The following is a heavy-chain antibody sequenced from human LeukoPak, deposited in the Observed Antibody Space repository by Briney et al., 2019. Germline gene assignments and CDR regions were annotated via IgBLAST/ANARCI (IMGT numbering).Heavy chain of an antibody. Sequence: ASVKVSCKASGYTFTAYYMHWVRQAPGQGLEXMGWINPNSGVTNYAQSFQGRVTMTRDTSISTAYMELNSLTSDDAAVYYCARVPGAVAPADYWGQGTLVTVSS. CDR1: GYTFTAYY. J-gene: IGHJ4*02. D-gene: IGHD6-19*01. CDR3: ARVPGAVAPADY. V-gene: IGHV1-2*02. CDR2: INPNSGVT.